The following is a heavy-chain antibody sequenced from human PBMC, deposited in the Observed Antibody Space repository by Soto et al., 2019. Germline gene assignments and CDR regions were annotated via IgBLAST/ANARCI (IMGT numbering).Heavy chain of an antibody. CDR3: AKDGASGSYPPYYYFGMDF. D-gene: IGHD1-26*01. Sequence: QPVGSLRLSCAASGFTFSSYAMSWVRQAPGKGLEWVSTISGSGGNAYYADSVKGRFSISRDNSKNTRRLQMNSLRADDTAVYHCAKDGASGSYPPYYYFGMDFWGQGTTVTVSS. V-gene: IGHV3-23*01. CDR2: ISGSGGNA. J-gene: IGHJ6*02. CDR1: GFTFSSYA.